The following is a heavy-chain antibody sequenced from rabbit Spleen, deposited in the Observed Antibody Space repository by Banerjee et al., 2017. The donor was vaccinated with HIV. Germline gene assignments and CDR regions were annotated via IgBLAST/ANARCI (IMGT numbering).Heavy chain of an antibody. Sequence: QSLEESGGDLVKPGASLTLTCKASGFSFSSGYDMCWVRQAPGKGPEWIACIYAGSGSAYYATWAKGRFTISKTSSTTVTLQMTSLTAADTATYFCARDSGTSFSTYGMDLWGQGTLVTVS. J-gene: IGHJ6*01. D-gene: IGHD8-1*01. V-gene: IGHV1S40*01. CDR1: GFSFSSGYD. CDR2: IYAGSGSA. CDR3: ARDSGTSFSTYGMDL.